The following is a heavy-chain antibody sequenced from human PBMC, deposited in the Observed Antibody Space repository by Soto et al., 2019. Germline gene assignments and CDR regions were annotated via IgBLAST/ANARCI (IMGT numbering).Heavy chain of an antibody. CDR1: GGSISSGGYY. V-gene: IGHV4-31*03. CDR3: ASQAVYYDSSGAWFDP. D-gene: IGHD3-22*01. Sequence: QVQLQESGPGLVKPSQTLSLTCTVSGGSISSGGYYWSWIRQHPGKGLEWIGYIYYSGSTYYNPSLKSRVTISGDTSKNQVSLTLSSVTAADTAVYYCASQAVYYDSSGAWFDPWGQGTLVTVSS. J-gene: IGHJ5*02. CDR2: IYYSGST.